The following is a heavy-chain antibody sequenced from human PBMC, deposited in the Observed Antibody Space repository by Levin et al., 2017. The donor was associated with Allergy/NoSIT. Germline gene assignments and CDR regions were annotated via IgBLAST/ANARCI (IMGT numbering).Heavy chain of an antibody. D-gene: IGHD6-19*01. V-gene: IGHV1-2*02. Sequence: VASVKVSCKTSGYTFTDSYIHWVRQAPGQGLEWMGWLNPNSGGTNYAQKFQGRVTMTRDTSITTAYMELSRLTSDDTAVYFCAREDTSDWFKYYFDYWGQGTLVTVSS. J-gene: IGHJ4*02. CDR1: GYTFTDSY. CDR2: LNPNSGGT. CDR3: AREDTSDWFKYYFDY.